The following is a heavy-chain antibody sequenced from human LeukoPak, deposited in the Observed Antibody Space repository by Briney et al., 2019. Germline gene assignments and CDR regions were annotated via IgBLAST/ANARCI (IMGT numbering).Heavy chain of an antibody. Sequence: ASVKVSCKASGYTFTSYYMHWVRQAPAQGLEWIGIINPSAGSTSYAQKFQGRVTMTRDTSTSTVYMELSSLRSEDTAVYYCARDGYSSSWASGEYYYYYYMDVWGKGTTVTVSS. CDR2: INPSAGST. J-gene: IGHJ6*03. CDR3: ARDGYSSSWASGEYYYYYYMDV. D-gene: IGHD6-13*01. V-gene: IGHV1-46*01. CDR1: GYTFTSYY.